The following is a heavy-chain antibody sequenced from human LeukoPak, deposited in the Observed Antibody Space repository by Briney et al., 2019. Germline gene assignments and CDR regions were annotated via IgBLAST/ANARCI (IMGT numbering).Heavy chain of an antibody. Sequence: PGGSVRLSCAASGFTLSSYEMNWVGQAPGKGLEWISYISSSGTTIYYADSVKGRFTISRDNAKNSLYLQMNSLRTEDTAVYYCARRFDSCGQGALVADSS. J-gene: IGHJ4*02. V-gene: IGHV3-48*03. CDR2: ISSSGTTI. CDR3: ARRFDS. CDR1: GFTLSSYE.